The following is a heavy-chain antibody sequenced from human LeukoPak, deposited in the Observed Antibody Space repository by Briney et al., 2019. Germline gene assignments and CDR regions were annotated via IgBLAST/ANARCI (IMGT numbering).Heavy chain of an antibody. V-gene: IGHV3-64*01. J-gene: IGHJ4*02. D-gene: IGHD2-21*02. CDR2: ISVNGGST. CDR3: ARSVVVTAPFDY. Sequence: PGGSLRLSCAASGFSISNYAMHWVRQAPGRGLGYVSGISVNGGSTYYANSVKGRFTISRDTSKNTLCLQMGSLRPEDMAVYYCARSVVVTAPFDYWGQGTLVTVSS. CDR1: GFSISNYA.